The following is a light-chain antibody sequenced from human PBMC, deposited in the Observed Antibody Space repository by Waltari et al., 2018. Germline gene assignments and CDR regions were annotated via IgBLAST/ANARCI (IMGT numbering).Light chain of an antibody. V-gene: IGKV1D-12*01. CDR3: QQADSFPFT. Sequence: DIQMTQSPSSVSASVGDRVSITCRSSQVLNSWLAWYQQKPGKAPKLLISAASRLQSGVPPRFSGAGSGRDFTLTISSLQPEDFATYYCQQADSFPFTFCPGTKVDIK. J-gene: IGKJ3*01. CDR1: QVLNSW. CDR2: AAS.